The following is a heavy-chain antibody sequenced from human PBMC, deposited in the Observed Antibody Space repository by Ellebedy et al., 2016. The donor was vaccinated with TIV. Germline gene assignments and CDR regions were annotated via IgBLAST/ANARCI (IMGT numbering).Heavy chain of an antibody. CDR3: TRETNPPPGEVAGTGFDC. J-gene: IGHJ4*02. V-gene: IGHV3-30*02. CDR1: GLSLTNYG. D-gene: IGHD6-19*01. Sequence: PGGSLRLSCVASGLSLTNYGMHWVRQALGKGLEWVAFKRFDGRSEYNGDSVKVGVLISRDVSKNTLFLQMSRLRAEDTAVYYFTRETNPPPGEVAGTGFDCWGQGTLVIVSS. CDR2: KRFDGRSE.